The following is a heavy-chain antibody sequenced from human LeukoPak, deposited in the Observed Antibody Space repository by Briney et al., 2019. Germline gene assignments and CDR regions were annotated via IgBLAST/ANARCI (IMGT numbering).Heavy chain of an antibody. CDR2: IIPIFGTA. CDR3: ARARSVGATTFGFDY. J-gene: IGHJ4*02. Sequence: ASVKVSCKASGGTFSSYAISWVRQAPGQGLEWMGGIIPIFGTANYAQKFQGRVTITADESTSTAYMELSSLRSEDTAVYYCARARSVGATTFGFDYWGQGSLVTVSS. D-gene: IGHD1-26*01. CDR1: GGTFSSYA. V-gene: IGHV1-69*13.